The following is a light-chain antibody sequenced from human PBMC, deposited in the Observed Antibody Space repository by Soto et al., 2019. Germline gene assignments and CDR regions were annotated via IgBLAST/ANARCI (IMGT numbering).Light chain of an antibody. Sequence: EIVLTQSPGTLSLSPGERATLSCRASQSVSNSYLAWYQQKPGQPPRLLIYDASSRATGIPDRFSGSGSGTDFTLTISRLEPEDFAVYYCQQYGRSPGLFTFGHGTKVDIK. CDR1: QSVSNSY. V-gene: IGKV3-20*01. CDR2: DAS. J-gene: IGKJ3*01. CDR3: QQYGRSPGLFT.